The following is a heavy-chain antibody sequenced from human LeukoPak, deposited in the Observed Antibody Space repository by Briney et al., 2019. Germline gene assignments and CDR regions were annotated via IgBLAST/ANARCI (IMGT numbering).Heavy chain of an antibody. V-gene: IGHV3-21*01. J-gene: IGHJ4*02. CDR3: ARALRGVAGDYYFDY. D-gene: IGHD2-21*02. Sequence: PGGSLRLSCAASGFTFSSYGMNWVRQAPGKGLEWVSSISSSSSYIYYADSVKGRFTISRDNAKSSLYLQMNSLRAEDTAVYYCARALRGVAGDYYFDYWGQGTLVTVSS. CDR1: GFTFSSYG. CDR2: ISSSSSYI.